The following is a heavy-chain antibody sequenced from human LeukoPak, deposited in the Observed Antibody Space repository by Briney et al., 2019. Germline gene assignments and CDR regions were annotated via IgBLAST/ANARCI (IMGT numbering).Heavy chain of an antibody. V-gene: IGHV1-18*01. CDR2: ISAYNGNT. D-gene: IGHD1-7*01. J-gene: IGHJ4*02. CDR3: ARDPNWNYVERFDY. CDR1: GYTFTSYG. Sequence: VASVKVSCKASGYTFTSYGISWVRQAPGQGLEWMGWISAYNGNTNYAQKLQGRVTMTTDTSTSTAYMELRSLRSDDTAVYYCARDPNWNYVERFDYWGQGTLVTVSS.